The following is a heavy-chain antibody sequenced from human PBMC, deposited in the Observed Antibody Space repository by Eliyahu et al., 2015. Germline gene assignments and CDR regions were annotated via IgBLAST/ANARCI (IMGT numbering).Heavy chain of an antibody. D-gene: IGHD5-24*01. CDR2: INAGNGNT. V-gene: IGHV1-3*01. J-gene: IGHJ4*02. CDR1: GYXFTSYA. Sequence: QVQLVQSGAEVKKPGASVKVSCKASGYXFTSYAMHWVRQAPGQRLEWMGWINAGNGNTKYSQKFQGRVTITRDTSASTAYMELSSLRSEDTAVYYCARSAAVSRLEMATITPRSLDYWGQGTLVTVSS. CDR3: ARSAAVSRLEMATITPRSLDY.